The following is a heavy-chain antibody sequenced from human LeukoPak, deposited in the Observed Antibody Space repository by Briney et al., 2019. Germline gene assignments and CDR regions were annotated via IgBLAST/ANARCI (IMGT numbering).Heavy chain of an antibody. CDR2: ISTSATST. J-gene: IGHJ4*02. CDR1: GFTFSSYA. Sequence: PGGSLRLSCAASGFTFSSYAMSWVRQAPGKGLEWVSYISTSATSTYYADSVKDRFTISRGNAKKSLFLEMDSLRAEDTAVYYCARGALPPGDYDLDYWGPGTLVTVSS. V-gene: IGHV3-48*04. D-gene: IGHD4-17*01. CDR3: ARGALPPGDYDLDY.